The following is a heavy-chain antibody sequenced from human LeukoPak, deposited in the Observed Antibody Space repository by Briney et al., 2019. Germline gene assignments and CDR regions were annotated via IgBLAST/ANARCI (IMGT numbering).Heavy chain of an antibody. CDR2: IWYDGSNK. CDR3: ARANTYDSNYYYGMDV. V-gene: IGHV3-33*01. Sequence: GRSLRLSCAASGFTFSSYGMHWVRQAPGKGLEWVAVIWYDGSNKYYADSVKGRFTIPRDNSKNTLYLQMSSLRAEDTAVYYCARANTYDSNYYYGMDVWGQGTTVTVSS. CDR1: GFTFSSYG. D-gene: IGHD5-12*01. J-gene: IGHJ6*02.